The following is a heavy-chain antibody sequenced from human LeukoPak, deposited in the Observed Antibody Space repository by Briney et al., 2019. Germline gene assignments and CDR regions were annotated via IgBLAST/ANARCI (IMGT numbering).Heavy chain of an antibody. D-gene: IGHD3-9*01. CDR2: IYSGGAT. Sequence: RGGSLRLSCAASGFTVSSNYMSWVRQAPGKGLERVSVIYSGGATYYTDSVKGRFTISRDNSKNTLYLQMNSLRGEDTAVYYWARVNYDILTGWGNYMDVWGKGTTVTVSS. CDR3: ARVNYDILTGWGNYMDV. CDR1: GFTVSSNY. V-gene: IGHV3-53*01. J-gene: IGHJ6*03.